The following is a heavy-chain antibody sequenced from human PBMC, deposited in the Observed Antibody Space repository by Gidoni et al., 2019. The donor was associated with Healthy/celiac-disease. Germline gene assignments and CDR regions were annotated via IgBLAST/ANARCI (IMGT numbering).Heavy chain of an antibody. CDR3: ARDYYDSSGYYGGVGY. J-gene: IGHJ4*02. CDR1: GFTFSDYY. CDR2: ISSSSSYT. V-gene: IGHV3-11*06. Sequence: QVQLVESGGGLVKPGGSLRLSCAASGFTFSDYYMSWIRQAPGKGLEWVSYISSSSSYTNYADSVKGRFTISRDNAKNSLYLQMNSLRAEDTAVYYCARDYYDSSGYYGGVGYWGQGTLVTVSS. D-gene: IGHD3-22*01.